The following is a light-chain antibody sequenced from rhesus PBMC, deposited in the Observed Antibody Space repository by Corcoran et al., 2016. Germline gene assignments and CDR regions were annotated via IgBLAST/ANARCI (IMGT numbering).Light chain of an antibody. CDR2: KVS. V-gene: IGKV2-64*01. CDR3: RQGTHWPWT. J-gene: IGKJ1*01. CDR1: QSLVHSNGNTY. Sequence: DVVMTQSPLSLPITPGQPASISCRSSQSLVHSNGNTYLSWYQQKPDQPPRLLIYKVSHRNSGVPDRFSGRGAGRDVKQKISRVEAEVVGVYYCRQGTHWPWTFGQGTKVEIK.